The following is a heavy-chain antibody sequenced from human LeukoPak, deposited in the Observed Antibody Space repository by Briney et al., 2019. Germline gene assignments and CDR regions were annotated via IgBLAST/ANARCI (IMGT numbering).Heavy chain of an antibody. CDR2: ISSSGSTI. Sequence: PGGSLRLSCAVSGFTFSSYAMHWVRQAPGKGLEWVSYISSSGSTIYYADSVKGRFTISRDNAKNSLYLQMNSLRAEDTAVYYCARDLYYDILTGYRYYYMDVWGKGTTVTISS. D-gene: IGHD3-9*01. CDR1: GFTFSSYA. J-gene: IGHJ6*03. CDR3: ARDLYYDILTGYRYYYMDV. V-gene: IGHV3-48*04.